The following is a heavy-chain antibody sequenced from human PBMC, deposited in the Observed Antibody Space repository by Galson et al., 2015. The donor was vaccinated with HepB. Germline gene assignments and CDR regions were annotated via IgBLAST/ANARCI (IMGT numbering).Heavy chain of an antibody. CDR1: GFTFRDYY. D-gene: IGHD3/OR15-3a*01. CDR2: ISTSANEI. J-gene: IGHJ6*02. V-gene: IGHV3-11*01. CDR3: ARQIAIFGLMDV. Sequence: SLRLSCAASGFTFRDYYMSRIRQAPGKGLEWLSYISTSANEISYADSVKGRFTIFRDNAKNSLYLQLTSLTAEDTAVYYCARQIAIFGLMDVWGQGTTVTVS.